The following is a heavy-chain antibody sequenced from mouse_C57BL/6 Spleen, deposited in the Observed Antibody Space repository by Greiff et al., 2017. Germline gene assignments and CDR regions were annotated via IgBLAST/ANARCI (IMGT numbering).Heavy chain of an antibody. D-gene: IGHD2-1*01. CDR1: GYAFTNYL. J-gene: IGHJ3*01. CDR2: INPGSGGT. Sequence: QVQLQQSGAELVRPGTSVKVSCKASGYAFTNYLIEWVKQRPGQGLEWIGVINPGSGGTNYNEKFKGKATLTADKSSSTAHMQLSSLTSEDSAVYFCARNRDGNYFAYWGQGTLVTVSA. V-gene: IGHV1-54*01. CDR3: ARNRDGNYFAY.